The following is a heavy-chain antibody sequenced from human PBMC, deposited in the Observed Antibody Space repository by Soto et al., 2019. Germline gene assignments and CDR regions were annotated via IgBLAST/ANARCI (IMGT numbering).Heavy chain of an antibody. CDR3: ARDVPTVTTGGPDY. Sequence: SVKVSCKASGYTFTSYGISWVRQAPGQGLEWMGWISAYNGNTNYAQKFQGRVTMTTDTSTSTAYMELRSLRSDDTAVYYCARDVPTVTTGGPDYWGQGTLVTVSS. CDR1: GYTFTSYG. V-gene: IGHV1-18*01. J-gene: IGHJ4*02. D-gene: IGHD4-17*01. CDR2: ISAYNGNT.